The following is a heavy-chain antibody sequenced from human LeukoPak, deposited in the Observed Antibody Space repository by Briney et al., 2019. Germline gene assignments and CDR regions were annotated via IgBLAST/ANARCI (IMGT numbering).Heavy chain of an antibody. J-gene: IGHJ6*03. CDR2: IKQDGSEK. Sequence: GGSLRLSCAASGFTFDTYWMSWVRQAPGKGLEWVANIKQDGSEKDYVDSVKGRFTISRDNAKNSLYLQMNSLRAEDTGVYYCARSQLELAPGDYCYYYMDVWGQGTTVTVSS. CDR1: GFTFDTYW. V-gene: IGHV3-7*01. D-gene: IGHD1-7*01. CDR3: ARSQLELAPGDYCYYYMDV.